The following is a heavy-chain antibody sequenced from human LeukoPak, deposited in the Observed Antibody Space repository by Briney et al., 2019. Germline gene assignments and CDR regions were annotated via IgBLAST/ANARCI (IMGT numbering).Heavy chain of an antibody. V-gene: IGHV1-69*05. CDR1: VGTFSSYA. Sequence: AASVKVSCKPSVGTFSSYAISWVRQAPGQGLEWMGGIIPIFGTANYAQKFQGRVTITTDESTSTAYMELSSLRSEDTAVYYCARGLDSSGCFDYWGQGTLVTVSS. CDR3: ARGLDSSGCFDY. CDR2: IIPIFGTA. J-gene: IGHJ4*02. D-gene: IGHD6-19*01.